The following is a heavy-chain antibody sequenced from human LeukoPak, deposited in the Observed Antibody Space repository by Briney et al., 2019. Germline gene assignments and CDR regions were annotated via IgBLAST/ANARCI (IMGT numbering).Heavy chain of an antibody. V-gene: IGHV1-69*13. CDR3: ARDGRIAAAGTTYYYYYGMDV. J-gene: IGHJ6*02. D-gene: IGHD6-13*01. Sequence: ASVKVSCKASGGTFSSYAISWVRQAPGQGLEWMGGIIPIFGTANYAQKFQGRVTITADESTSTAYMELSSLRSEDTAVYYCARDGRIAAAGTTYYYYYGMDVWGQGTTVTVSS. CDR2: IIPIFGTA. CDR1: GGTFSSYA.